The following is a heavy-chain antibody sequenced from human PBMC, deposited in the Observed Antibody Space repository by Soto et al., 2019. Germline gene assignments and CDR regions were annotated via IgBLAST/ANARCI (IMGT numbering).Heavy chain of an antibody. CDR1: GYTFTSYG. Sequence: ASVKVSCKASGYTFTSYGISWVRQAPGQGLEWMGWISAYNGNTNYAQKLQGRVTMTTDTSTSTAYMELRSLRSDDTAVYYCARDSAIIVGAFDFGARLFDYWGQGTLVTVSS. CDR3: ARDSAIIVGAFDFGARLFDY. J-gene: IGHJ4*02. V-gene: IGHV1-18*01. D-gene: IGHD3-16*02. CDR2: ISAYNGNT.